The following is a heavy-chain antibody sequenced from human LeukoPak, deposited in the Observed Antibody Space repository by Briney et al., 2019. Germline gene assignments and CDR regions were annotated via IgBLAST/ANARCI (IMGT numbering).Heavy chain of an antibody. Sequence: SVKDSCKESGYTFTTDYIHWGRQAPGQGGESIGIINPLAGSATYAQKFQGIVTITCDTSTSTVYMELGSLRSKDTAVYSCARESNYITPPDYWGQGTLVIVSS. CDR3: ARESNYITPPDY. J-gene: IGHJ4*02. CDR1: GYTFTTDY. V-gene: IGHV1-46*01. CDR2: INPLAGSA. D-gene: IGHD1-7*01.